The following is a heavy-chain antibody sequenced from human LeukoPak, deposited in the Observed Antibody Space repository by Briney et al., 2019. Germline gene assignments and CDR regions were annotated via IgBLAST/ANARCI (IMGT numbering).Heavy chain of an antibody. Sequence: GGALRLSCAASGLTVSTNYMSWVRQAPGKGLEWVSVIYSGGTTYYADSVKCRFTISRDNSKNTLFLQMNSLRAEDTAVYYCAREGVLRYFGDWGQGTLVTVSS. CDR1: GLTVSTNY. CDR2: IYSGGTT. V-gene: IGHV3-66*01. CDR3: AREGVLRYFGD. J-gene: IGHJ4*02. D-gene: IGHD3-9*01.